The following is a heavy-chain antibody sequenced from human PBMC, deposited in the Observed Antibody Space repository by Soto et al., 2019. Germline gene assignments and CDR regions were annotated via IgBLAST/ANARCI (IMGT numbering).Heavy chain of an antibody. CDR1: EFTFSSYS. CDR2: ISSSSSYI. CDR3: ARDRKQLVPASITLDC. J-gene: IGHJ4*02. Sequence: EVQLVESGGGLVNPGGSLRLSCAASEFTFSSYSMNWVRQAPGKGLEWVSSISSSSSYIYYADSVKGRFTISRDNAKNSLYLQMNSLRAEDTAVYYCARDRKQLVPASITLDCWGQGTLVTVSS. D-gene: IGHD2-2*01. V-gene: IGHV3-21*01.